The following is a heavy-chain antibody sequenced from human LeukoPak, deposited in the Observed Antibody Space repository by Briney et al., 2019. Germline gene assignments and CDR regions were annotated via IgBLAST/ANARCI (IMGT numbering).Heavy chain of an antibody. CDR1: GYTFTTYG. J-gene: IGHJ4*02. CDR3: ARDHIAVRPGHPDY. Sequence: GSMKVSCKASGYTFTTYGINWLRQAPGQGLEWMGWISVYNGNTKFAQKFQARVTMTTDTSTSTAYMELKSQRSDDTAVYYCARDHIAVRPGHPDYWGQGTLVPVSS. D-gene: IGHD6-19*01. V-gene: IGHV1-18*01. CDR2: ISVYNGNT.